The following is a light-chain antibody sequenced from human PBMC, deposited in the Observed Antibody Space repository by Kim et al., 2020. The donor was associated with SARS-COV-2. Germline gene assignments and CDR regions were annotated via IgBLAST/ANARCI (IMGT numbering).Light chain of an antibody. V-gene: IGKV3-20*01. CDR2: GAS. Sequence: EVLLTQSPGTLSLSPGERAILSCRASQSVSSSYLAWYQHKPGQSPRLLIHGASSRATGVPDRFRGGGSGTDFTPTITRLEPEDFAVYYCQQYGRSPTTYGQGTRLEIK. J-gene: IGKJ5*01. CDR1: QSVSSSY. CDR3: QQYGRSPTT.